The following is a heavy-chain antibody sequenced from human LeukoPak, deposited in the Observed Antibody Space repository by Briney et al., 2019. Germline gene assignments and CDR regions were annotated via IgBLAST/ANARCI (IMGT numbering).Heavy chain of an antibody. Sequence: PGGSLRLSCAASGFTFSSYAMRWVRQAPGKGLEWVTVISYDGKSKWYADSVKGRFTISRDNSKHMLYLQMNSLRAEDTAVYYCTKGPRSIDYWGQGTLVTVSS. CDR1: GFTFSSYA. J-gene: IGHJ4*02. CDR2: ISYDGKSK. D-gene: IGHD4-17*01. CDR3: TKGPRSIDY. V-gene: IGHV3-30*04.